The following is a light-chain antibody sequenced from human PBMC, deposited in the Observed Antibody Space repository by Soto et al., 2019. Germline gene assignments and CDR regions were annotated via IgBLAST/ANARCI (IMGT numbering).Light chain of an antibody. CDR2: EGS. J-gene: IGLJ1*01. V-gene: IGLV2-23*01. CDR3: CSYAGSGTYG. CDR1: SSDVGSYNL. Sequence: QSVLPQPASVSGSPGQSITISCTGTSSDVGSYNLVSWYQQHPAKAPKLMIYEGSKRPSAVSNHFSGSESGNTASLTISGLQAEDEADYYCCSYAGSGTYGFGSGTKLTVL.